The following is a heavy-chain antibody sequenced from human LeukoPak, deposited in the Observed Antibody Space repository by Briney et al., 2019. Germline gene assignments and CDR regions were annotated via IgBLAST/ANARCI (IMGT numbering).Heavy chain of an antibody. CDR1: GYSFTNYW. CDR2: IDPSDSYT. D-gene: IGHD1-7*01. CDR3: ARRALNYDAFDI. V-gene: IGHV5-10-1*01. Sequence: GESRRISCQGSGYSFTNYWSTWVRQRPRKGLEWRERIDPSDSYTNYSPSFQGHVTMSADKSISTAYLQWSSLKASDTAIYYCARRALNYDAFDIWGQGTMVTVSS. J-gene: IGHJ3*02.